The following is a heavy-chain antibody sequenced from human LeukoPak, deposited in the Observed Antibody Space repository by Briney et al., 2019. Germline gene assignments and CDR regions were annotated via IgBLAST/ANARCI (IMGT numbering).Heavy chain of an antibody. CDR3: ARHEPVITLSSYYYGMDV. Sequence: PGGSLRLSCAASGFTFSTYSMNRVRQAPGKGLEWVSSISTSSTYIYYADSVKGRFTISRDNAKNSLYLQMNSLRAEDTAVYYCARHEPVITLSSYYYGMDVWGPGTTVTVSS. J-gene: IGHJ6*02. CDR1: GFTFSTYS. D-gene: IGHD1-14*01. V-gene: IGHV3-21*01. CDR2: ISTSSTYI.